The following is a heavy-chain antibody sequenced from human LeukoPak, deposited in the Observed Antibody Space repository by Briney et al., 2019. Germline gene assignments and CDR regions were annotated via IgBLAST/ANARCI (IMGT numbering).Heavy chain of an antibody. CDR3: ARDRRQLERLGRDAFDI. CDR2: ISGNTGSI. D-gene: IGHD1-1*01. V-gene: IGHV3-21*01. J-gene: IGHJ3*02. CDR1: GFTFSSYA. Sequence: GGSLRLSCAASGFTFSSYAMSWVRQAPGKGLEWVSSISGNTGSIFYADSVKGRFTISRDNAKNSLYLQMNSLRAEDTAVYYCARDRRQLERLGRDAFDIWGQGTMVTVSS.